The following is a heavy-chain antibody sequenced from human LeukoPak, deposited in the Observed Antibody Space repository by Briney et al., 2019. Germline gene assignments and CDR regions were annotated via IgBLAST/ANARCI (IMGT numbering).Heavy chain of an antibody. CDR3: ARIEWKGVSEYIQH. D-gene: IGHD3-3*01. J-gene: IGHJ1*01. CDR2: ISSGSSYK. V-gene: IGHV3-21*01. CDR1: GFTFSSYS. Sequence: GGSLRLSCTASGFTFSSYSMNWVRQAPGKGLEWVSFISSGSSYKYYADSVKGRFTISRDNAKNSLYLQMNSLRAEDTAVYYCARIEWKGVSEYIQHWGPGALVTVSS.